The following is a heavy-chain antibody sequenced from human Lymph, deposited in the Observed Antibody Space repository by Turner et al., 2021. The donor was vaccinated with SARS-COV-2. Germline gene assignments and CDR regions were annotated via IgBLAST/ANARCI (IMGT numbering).Heavy chain of an antibody. CDR3: ARARGGSYSGAFDI. J-gene: IGHJ3*02. CDR1: GLTFSSYA. D-gene: IGHD1-26*01. CDR2: ISYDGNNN. V-gene: IGHV3-30-3*01. Sequence: QVQLVESGGGVVQPGRSLRLSCAASGLTFSSYAMHWVRQAPGKGLEWVAVISYDGNNNYYADSVKGRFTISRENSKNTLYLQMNSLRAEDTAVFYCARARGGSYSGAFDIWGRGTVVTVSS.